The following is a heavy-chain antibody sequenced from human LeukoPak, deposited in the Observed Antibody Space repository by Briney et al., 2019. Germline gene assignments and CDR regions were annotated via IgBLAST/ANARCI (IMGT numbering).Heavy chain of an antibody. CDR1: GGSISSSSYY. CDR2: IYYSGST. J-gene: IGHJ4*02. CDR3: AKVGWRYGYEIDY. Sequence: PSETLSLTCTVSGGSISSSSYYWGWIRQPPGKGLEWIGSIYYSGSTYYNPSLKSRVTISVDTSKNQFSLKLSSATAADTAVYYCAKVGWRYGYEIDYWGQGTLVTVSS. D-gene: IGHD5-18*01. V-gene: IGHV4-39*01.